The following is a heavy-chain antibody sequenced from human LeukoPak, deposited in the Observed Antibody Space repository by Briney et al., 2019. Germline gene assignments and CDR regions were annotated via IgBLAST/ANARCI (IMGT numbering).Heavy chain of an antibody. CDR2: ISYDGSNK. V-gene: IGHV3-30*18. CDR1: GFTFSSYG. J-gene: IGHJ3*02. D-gene: IGHD6-19*01. CDR3: AKDSGIAVAGTLRAFDI. Sequence: GGSLRLSCAASGFTFSSYGMHWVRQAPGKGLEWVAVISYDGSNKYFADSVKGRFTISRDDSKNTLYLQMNSLRAEDTAVYYCAKDSGIAVAGTLRAFDIWGQGTMVTVSS.